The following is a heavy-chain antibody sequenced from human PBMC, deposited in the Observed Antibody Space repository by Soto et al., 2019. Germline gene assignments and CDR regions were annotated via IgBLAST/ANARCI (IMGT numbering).Heavy chain of an antibody. Sequence: QVQLVQSGAEVKKPGASVKVSCKASGYTFTSYAMHWVRQAPGQRLEWMGWINAGNGNTKYSQKFQGRVTVTRDTSASTAYMELSSLRSEDTAVYYCARRGYMEQQLVFDYWGQGTLVTVSS. CDR1: GYTFTSYA. CDR2: INAGNGNT. D-gene: IGHD6-13*01. CDR3: ARRGYMEQQLVFDY. J-gene: IGHJ4*02. V-gene: IGHV1-3*01.